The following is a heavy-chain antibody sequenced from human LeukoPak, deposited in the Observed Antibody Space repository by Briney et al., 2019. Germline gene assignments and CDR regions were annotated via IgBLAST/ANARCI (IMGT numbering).Heavy chain of an antibody. CDR1: GGSISSGSYY. CDR3: ARLRGLRYFDWLPYNWFDP. CDR2: IYTSGST. D-gene: IGHD3-9*01. V-gene: IGHV4-61*02. Sequence: PSETLSLTCTVSGGSISSGSYYWSWIRQPAGKGLEWIGRIYTSGSTNYNPSLKSRVTISVDTSKNQFSLKLSSVTAADTAVYYCARLRGLRYFDWLPYNWFDPWGQGTLVTVSS. J-gene: IGHJ5*02.